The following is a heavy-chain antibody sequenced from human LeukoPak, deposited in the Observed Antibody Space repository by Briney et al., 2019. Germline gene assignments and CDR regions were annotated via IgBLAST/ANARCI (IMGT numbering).Heavy chain of an antibody. CDR1: GLPFSTHL. Sequence: GGSLPHFYGPSGLPFSTHLMICPGQAPGKGLEWVAVISSDGRNKIYADSVKGRFTISRDNSKNTLFLQMNSLRTEDTAVYYCARDPMADFDYWGQGTLVTVSS. J-gene: IGHJ4*02. CDR2: ISSDGRNK. CDR3: ARDPMADFDY. V-gene: IGHV3-30*04. D-gene: IGHD2-8*01.